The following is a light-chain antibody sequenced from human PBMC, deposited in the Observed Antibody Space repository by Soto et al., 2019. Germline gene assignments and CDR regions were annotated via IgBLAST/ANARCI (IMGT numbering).Light chain of an antibody. V-gene: IGKV1-9*01. J-gene: IGKJ1*01. Sequence: DIQLTQSPSFLSASVGDRVTITCRASQGISTYLAWYQQKPGKAPKLLIYTASTLQSGVPSRFSGSGSGTEFTLTIISLQPEDFATYYCQHLNGYPRTFGQGTKVEIK. CDR3: QHLNGYPRT. CDR2: TAS. CDR1: QGISTY.